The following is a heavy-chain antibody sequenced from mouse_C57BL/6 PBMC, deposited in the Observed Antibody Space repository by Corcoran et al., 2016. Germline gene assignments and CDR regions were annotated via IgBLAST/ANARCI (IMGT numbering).Heavy chain of an antibody. CDR2: INPNNGGT. CDR3: ARRRHYGSFDY. J-gene: IGHJ2*01. D-gene: IGHD1-1*02. Sequence: EVQLQQSGPELVKPGASVKISCKASGYTFTDYYMNWVKQSHGKSLEWIGDINPNNGGTSYNQKFKGKATLTVDKSSSTAYMELRSLTSEDSAVYYCARRRHYGSFDYWGQGTTLTVSS. CDR1: GYTFTDYY. V-gene: IGHV1-26*01.